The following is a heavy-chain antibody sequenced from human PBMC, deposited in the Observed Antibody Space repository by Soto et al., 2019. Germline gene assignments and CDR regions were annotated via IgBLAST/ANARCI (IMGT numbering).Heavy chain of an antibody. CDR1: GFTFSSYS. D-gene: IGHD3-3*01. V-gene: IGHV3-21*01. CDR2: ISSSSSYI. CDR3: ERVGAVPPPYYGMDV. J-gene: IGHJ6*02. Sequence: PGGSLRLSCAASGFTFSSYSMNWVRQAPGKGLEWVSSISSSSSYIYYADSVKGRFTISRDNAKNSLYLQMNSLRAEDTAVYYCERVGAVPPPYYGMDVWGQGTTVTV.